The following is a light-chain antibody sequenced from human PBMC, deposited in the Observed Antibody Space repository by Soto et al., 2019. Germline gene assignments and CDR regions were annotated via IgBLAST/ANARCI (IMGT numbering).Light chain of an antibody. CDR3: QSYDNSLRAYV. V-gene: IGLV1-47*02. Sequence: QSVLTQPPSASGTPGQGVTISCSGSTSNIGSNYVYWYQQLPGTAPTLLISDNTNRPSGVPDRFSGSKSGSSASLAISGLQSEDEADYYCQSYDNSLRAYVFGPGTKLTVL. CDR2: DNT. J-gene: IGLJ1*01. CDR1: TSNIGSNY.